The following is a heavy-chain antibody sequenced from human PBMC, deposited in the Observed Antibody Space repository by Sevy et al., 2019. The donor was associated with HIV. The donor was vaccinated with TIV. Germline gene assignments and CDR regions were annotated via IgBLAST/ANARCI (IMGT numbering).Heavy chain of an antibody. CDR3: AKHQIGSGSYSSDYYFDY. Sequence: GGSLRLSCAASGFTFSSYAMSWVRQAPGKGLEWVSAISGSGGRTNYADSVKGRFTISRDNSKNTLYLQMNSLRAEDTAVYYCAKHQIGSGSYSSDYYFDYWGQGTLVTVSS. J-gene: IGHJ4*02. D-gene: IGHD1-26*01. V-gene: IGHV3-23*01. CDR1: GFTFSSYA. CDR2: ISGSGGRT.